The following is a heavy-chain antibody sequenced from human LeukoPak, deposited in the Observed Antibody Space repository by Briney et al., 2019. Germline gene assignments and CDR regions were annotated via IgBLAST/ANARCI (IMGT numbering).Heavy chain of an antibody. Sequence: PGGSLRLSCAASGFTFSDYYMSWIRQAPGKGLEWVSYISSSSSYTNYADSAKGRFTISRDNSKNSLYLQMNSLRTEDTAFYYCAKDMVWGWFFDLWGRGTLVTVSS. CDR3: AKDMVWGWFFDL. J-gene: IGHJ2*01. CDR2: ISSSSSYT. CDR1: GFTFSDYY. D-gene: IGHD3-10*01. V-gene: IGHV3-11*05.